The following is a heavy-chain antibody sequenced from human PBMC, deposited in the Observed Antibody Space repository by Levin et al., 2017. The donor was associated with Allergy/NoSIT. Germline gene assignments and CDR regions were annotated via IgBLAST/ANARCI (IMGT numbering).Heavy chain of an antibody. Sequence: ASVKVSCKASGYTFTKSYMHWVRQAPGQGLEWMGIINPSDGSTSYAQKFQGRVTMTRDTSTSTVYMDLSGLTSEDTAVYYCARAPELMVYAADYWGQGTLVTVST. V-gene: IGHV1-46*01. CDR3: ARAPELMVYAADY. D-gene: IGHD2-8*01. CDR1: GYTFTKSY. CDR2: INPSDGST. J-gene: IGHJ4*02.